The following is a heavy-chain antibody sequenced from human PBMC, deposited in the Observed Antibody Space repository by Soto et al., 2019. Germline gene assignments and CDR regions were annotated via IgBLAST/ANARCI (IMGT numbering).Heavy chain of an antibody. Sequence: SVKASCKASGVTFSSYAISWVRQAPGQGLEWMGGIIPIFGTANYAQKFQGRVTITADESTSTAYMELSSLRSEDTAVYYCARGRTPGRGYSSSWWGPSGGAFDIWGQGTMVTVSS. CDR3: ARGRTPGRGYSSSWWGPSGGAFDI. D-gene: IGHD6-13*01. CDR2: IIPIFGTA. CDR1: GVTFSSYA. J-gene: IGHJ3*02. V-gene: IGHV1-69*13.